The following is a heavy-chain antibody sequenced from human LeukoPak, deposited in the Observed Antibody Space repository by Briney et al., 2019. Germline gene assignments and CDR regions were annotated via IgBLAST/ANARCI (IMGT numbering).Heavy chain of an antibody. J-gene: IGHJ4*02. CDR2: IYHSGST. CDR1: GGSISSGGYS. V-gene: IGHV4-30-2*01. Sequence: SETLSLTCAVSGGSISSGGYSWSWIRQPPGKGLEWIGYIYHSGSTYYNPSLKSRVTISVDRSKNQFSLKLSSVTAADTAVYYCARTDSSYRGYFGYWGQGTLVTVSS. D-gene: IGHD3-22*01. CDR3: ARTDSSYRGYFGY.